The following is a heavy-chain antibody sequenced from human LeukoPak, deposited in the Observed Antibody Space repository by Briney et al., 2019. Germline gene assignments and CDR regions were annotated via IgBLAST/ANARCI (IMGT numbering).Heavy chain of an antibody. D-gene: IGHD5-12*01. CDR2: VFQTGAT. J-gene: IGHJ4*02. Sequence: SGTLSLTCTVSGGPITTGGFCWSWIRQPPGQGLEWIGYVFQTGATYYNPSLKSRVSFSVDRSKNQFSLKLSSVTAADTAVYYCARDRYSGYADGNDYFDYWGQGTLVTVSS. CDR1: GGPITTGGFC. V-gene: IGHV4-30-2*01. CDR3: ARDRYSGYADGNDYFDY.